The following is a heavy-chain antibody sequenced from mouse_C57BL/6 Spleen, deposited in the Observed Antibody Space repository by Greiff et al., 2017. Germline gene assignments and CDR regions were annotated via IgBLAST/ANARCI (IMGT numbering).Heavy chain of an antibody. CDR3: ARFGRDNNYVGFAY. V-gene: IGHV1-9*01. D-gene: IGHD2-5*01. J-gene: IGHJ3*01. CDR1: GYTFTGYW. CDR2: ILPGSGST. Sequence: VQLQESGAELMKPGASVKLSCKATGYTFTGYWIEWVKQRPGHGLEWIGEILPGSGSTNYNEKFKGKATFTADTSSNTAYMQLRSLTTEDSAIYFCARFGRDNNYVGFAYWGQGTLVTVSA.